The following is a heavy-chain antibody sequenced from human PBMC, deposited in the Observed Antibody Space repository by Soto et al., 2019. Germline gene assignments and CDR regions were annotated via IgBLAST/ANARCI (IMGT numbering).Heavy chain of an antibody. V-gene: IGHV3-23*01. CDR1: GFTFSSYA. CDR3: AKDRGYCSGGSCYLWDY. J-gene: IGHJ4*02. Sequence: GGSLRLSCAASGFTFSSYAMSWVRQAPGKGLEWVSAISGSGGSTYYADSVKGRFTISRDNSKNTLYLQMNSLRAEDTAVYYCAKDRGYCSGGSCYLWDYWGQGTLVTVSS. D-gene: IGHD2-15*01. CDR2: ISGSGGST.